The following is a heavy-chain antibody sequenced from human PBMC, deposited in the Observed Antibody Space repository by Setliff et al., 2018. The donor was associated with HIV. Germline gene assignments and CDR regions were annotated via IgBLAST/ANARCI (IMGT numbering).Heavy chain of an antibody. V-gene: IGHV1-18*01. CDR1: GYNFSIYG. D-gene: IGHD5-18*01. CDR2: ISASGDA. CDR3: ASRGYSYGHTDY. Sequence: GASVKVSCKASGYNFSIYGISWVRQAPGQGLEWMGWISASGDAKSAQKFQGRVTITADTSTDTAYMELSSLRSEDTAVYYCASRGYSYGHTDYWGQGTLVTVSS. J-gene: IGHJ4*02.